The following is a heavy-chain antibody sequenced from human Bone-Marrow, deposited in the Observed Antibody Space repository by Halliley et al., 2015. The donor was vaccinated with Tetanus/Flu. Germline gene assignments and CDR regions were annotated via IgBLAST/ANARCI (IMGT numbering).Heavy chain of an antibody. Sequence: SLRLSCAASGFSVSNNYMHWVRQAPGEGLDWVAAIWYDGTNEKYADSVKGRFTISRDNSNNTLYLQMNSLRAEDTAVYYCATNGLAAGDFDYWGQGTLVTVST. D-gene: IGHD2-8*01. CDR1: GFSVSNNY. CDR3: ATNGLAAGDFDY. CDR2: IWYDGTNE. V-gene: IGHV3-33*08. J-gene: IGHJ4*02.